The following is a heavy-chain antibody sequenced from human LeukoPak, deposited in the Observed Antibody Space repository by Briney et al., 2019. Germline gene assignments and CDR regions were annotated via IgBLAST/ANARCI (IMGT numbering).Heavy chain of an antibody. D-gene: IGHD3-3*01. CDR3: ARFNFWSGYYDWFDP. Sequence: ASVKVSCKASGYTFTSYGISWVRQAPGQGLEWMGWISAYNGNTNYAQKLQGRVTMTTATSTSTAYMELRSLRSDDMAVYYCARFNFWSGYYDWFDPWGQGTLVTVSS. CDR2: ISAYNGNT. J-gene: IGHJ5*02. V-gene: IGHV1-18*03. CDR1: GYTFTSYG.